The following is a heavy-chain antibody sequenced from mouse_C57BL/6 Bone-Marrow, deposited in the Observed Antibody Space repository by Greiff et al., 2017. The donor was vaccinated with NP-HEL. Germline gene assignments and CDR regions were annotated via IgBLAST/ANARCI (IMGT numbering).Heavy chain of an antibody. CDR3: TYDGYYGGYAMDY. J-gene: IGHJ4*01. CDR2: IRLKSDNYAT. Sequence: EVKVEESGGGLVQPGGSMKLSCVASGFTFSNYWMNWVRQSPEKGLEWVAQIRLKSDNYATHYAVSVKGRFTISRDDSKSSVYLQMNNLRAEDTGIYYCTYDGYYGGYAMDYWGQGTSVTVSS. CDR1: GFTFSNYW. V-gene: IGHV6-3*01. D-gene: IGHD2-3*01.